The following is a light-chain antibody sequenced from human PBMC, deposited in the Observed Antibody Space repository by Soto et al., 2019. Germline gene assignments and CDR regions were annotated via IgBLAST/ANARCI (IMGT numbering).Light chain of an antibody. CDR3: KQYGSSKLR. J-gene: IGKJ5*01. CDR2: GAS. V-gene: IGKV3-20*01. CDR1: QSVSSSS. Sequence: LVLTHSPGTLSCSPGERATLSCRASQSVSSSSLAWFQQKPGQAPRLLIYGASSRATGIPDRFSGTVSGTDFTLTTSRLEPEAASVYSFKQYGSSKLRFGQAT.